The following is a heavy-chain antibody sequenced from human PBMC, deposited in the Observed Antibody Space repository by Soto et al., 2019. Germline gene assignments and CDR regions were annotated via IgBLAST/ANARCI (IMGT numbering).Heavy chain of an antibody. D-gene: IGHD1-26*01. CDR1: GGSISSYY. Sequence: SETLSLTCTVSGGSISSYYWSWIRQPPGKGLEWIGYIYYSGSTNYNPSLKSRVTISVDTSKNQFSLKLSSVTAADTAVYYCARDPRGSGSYRLDYYYGMDVWGQGTTVTV. V-gene: IGHV4-59*01. CDR3: ARDPRGSGSYRLDYYYGMDV. CDR2: IYYSGST. J-gene: IGHJ6*02.